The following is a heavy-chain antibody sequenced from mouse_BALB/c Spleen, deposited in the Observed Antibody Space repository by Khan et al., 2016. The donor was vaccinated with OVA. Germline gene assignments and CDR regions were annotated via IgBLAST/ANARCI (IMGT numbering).Heavy chain of an antibody. J-gene: IGHJ1*01. CDR3: ASGGYWYFDV. Sequence: QEVQSGPEVKKPGETVKISCKASGYSFTNYGMNWVRQAPGKGLKWMGWINTYTGEPTYADDFKGRFAFSLETSASTAYLQINNLKTEDTATYFCASGGYWYFDVWGAGTTVTVSS. D-gene: IGHD1-1*02. CDR2: INTYTGEP. V-gene: IGHV9-3-1*01. CDR1: GYSFTNYG.